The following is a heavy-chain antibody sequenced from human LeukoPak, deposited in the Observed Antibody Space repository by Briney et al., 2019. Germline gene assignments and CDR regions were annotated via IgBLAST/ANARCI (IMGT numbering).Heavy chain of an antibody. CDR1: GFSFSSYA. CDR3: TKGATLVPQGDFEY. D-gene: IGHD2-8*02. J-gene: IGHJ4*02. V-gene: IGHV3-23*01. Sequence: GGSLRLSCAASGFSFSSYALNWVRQAPGKSLEWVSGISGSGDVTYYADSVGGRLTISRDNAKNTLYLQMNSLIVEDTAIYYCTKGATLVPQGDFEYWGQGTLVTVSS. CDR2: ISGSGDVT.